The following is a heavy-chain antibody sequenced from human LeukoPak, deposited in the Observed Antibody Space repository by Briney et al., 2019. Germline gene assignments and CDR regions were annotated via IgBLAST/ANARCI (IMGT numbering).Heavy chain of an antibody. J-gene: IGHJ5*02. CDR3: ARYASGSYYWFDP. V-gene: IGHV4-39*01. CDR2: VYYTGSA. Sequence: PPETLSLTCTVSGVSISSTSYHWAWIRQPPGKGLEWIATVYYTGSAYYNPSLKSRVTISVDTSKSQFSLKLSSVTTADTALYYCARYASGSYYWFDPWGQGTLVTVSS. CDR1: GVSISSTSYH. D-gene: IGHD3-10*01.